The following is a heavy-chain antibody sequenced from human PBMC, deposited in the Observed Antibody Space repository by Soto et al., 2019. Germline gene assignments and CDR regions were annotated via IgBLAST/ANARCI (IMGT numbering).Heavy chain of an antibody. Sequence: EVQLVKSGGGLVQPGGSMILSCAASGFTVSNLYMTWVRQAPGKGLQWVAVISSGGSTYYADSVKGRFTISRDNSKNTLYLEMNSLRAEDTAVYYCARDTLGGAYDFLHGGQGTLVTVSS. V-gene: IGHV3-66*01. D-gene: IGHD3-3*01. CDR3: ARDTLGGAYDFLH. CDR2: ISSGGST. J-gene: IGHJ4*02. CDR1: GFTVSNLY.